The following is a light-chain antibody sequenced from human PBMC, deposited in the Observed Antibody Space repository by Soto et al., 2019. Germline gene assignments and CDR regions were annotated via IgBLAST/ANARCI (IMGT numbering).Light chain of an antibody. CDR2: GAS. CDR3: QQYNNWPTWT. CDR1: QSVSSN. V-gene: IGKV3-15*01. Sequence: EIVMTQSPATLSVSPGERATLSCRASQSVSSNLAWYQQKPGQAPRLLIYGASTRATGIPARFSGSGSGTEFTLTISSLQSVDFAVYYCQQYNNWPTWTFGQGTKVEIK. J-gene: IGKJ1*01.